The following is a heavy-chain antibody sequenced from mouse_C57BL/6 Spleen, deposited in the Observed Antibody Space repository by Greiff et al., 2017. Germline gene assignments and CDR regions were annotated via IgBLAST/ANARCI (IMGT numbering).Heavy chain of an antibody. CDR1: GYTFTSYW. D-gene: IGHD4-1*01. V-gene: IGHV1-61*01. CDR2: IYPSDSET. Sequence: QVQLQQPGAELVRPGSSVKLSCKASGYTFTSYWMDWVKQRPGQGLEWIGNIYPSDSETHYNQKFKDKATLTVDKSSSTAYMQLSSLTSEDSAVYYCARGSNFYYFDYWGQGTTLTVSS. J-gene: IGHJ2*01. CDR3: ARGSNFYYFDY.